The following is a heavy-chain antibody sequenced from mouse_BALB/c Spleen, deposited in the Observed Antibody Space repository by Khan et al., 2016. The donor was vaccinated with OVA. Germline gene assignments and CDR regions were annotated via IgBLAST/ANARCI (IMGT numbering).Heavy chain of an antibody. J-gene: IGHJ2*01. D-gene: IGHD1-1*01. CDR1: GYSITSGYA. CDR3: ARGNYYGYYCDY. CDR2: ISYSGGT. V-gene: IGHV3-2*02. Sequence: EVKLEESGPGLVKPSQSLSLTCTVTGYSITSGYAWNWIRQFPGNKLEWMGYISYSGGTSYNPSLKSRISITRDTSKNQFFLQLNSVTTEDTATYYCARGNYYGYYCDYWGQDTPLTVSS.